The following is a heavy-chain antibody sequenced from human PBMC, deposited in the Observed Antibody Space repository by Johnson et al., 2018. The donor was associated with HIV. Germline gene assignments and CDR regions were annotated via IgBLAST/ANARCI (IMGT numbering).Heavy chain of an antibody. CDR1: GFTFSIYW. J-gene: IGHJ3*01. CDR3: ARDGIGRGIVGANDAFDV. Sequence: VQLVESGGGLVQPGRSLRLSCAASGFTFSIYWMAWVRQAPGKGLEWVSGINWNGGSTGYAAPVKGRFTISRDNARNSLYLQMNSLRAEATAVYYCARDGIGRGIVGANDAFDVWGQGTLVTVSS. V-gene: IGHV3-20*04. D-gene: IGHD1-26*01. CDR2: INWNGGST.